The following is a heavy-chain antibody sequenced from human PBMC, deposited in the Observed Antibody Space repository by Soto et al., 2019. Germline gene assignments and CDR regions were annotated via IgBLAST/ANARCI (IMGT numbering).Heavy chain of an antibody. D-gene: IGHD3-22*01. J-gene: IGHJ6*02. CDR2: IKSKTDGGTT. CDR1: GFTFSNAW. CDR3: TTVRYYYDSSGYYYYYYYGMDV. V-gene: IGHV3-15*07. Sequence: PGGSLRLSCAASGFTFSNAWMNWVRQAPGKGLEWVGRIKSKTDGGTTDYAAPVKGRFTISRDDSKNTLYLQMNSLKTEDTAVYYCTTVRYYYDSSGYYYYYYYGMDVWGQGTTVTVSS.